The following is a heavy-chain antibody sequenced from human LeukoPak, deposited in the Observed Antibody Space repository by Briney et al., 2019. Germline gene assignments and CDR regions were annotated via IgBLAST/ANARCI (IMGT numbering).Heavy chain of an antibody. V-gene: IGHV4-59*01. CDR3: ARDIGSPCGGDCYHNWFDP. Sequence: TPSETLSLTCTVSGGSISSYYWSWIRQPPGKGLEWIGYIYYSGSTNYNPSLKSRVTISVDTSKNQFSLKLSSVTAADTAVYYCARDIGSPCGGDCYHNWFDPWGQGTLVTVSS. CDR2: IYYSGST. CDR1: GGSISSYY. J-gene: IGHJ5*02. D-gene: IGHD2-21*01.